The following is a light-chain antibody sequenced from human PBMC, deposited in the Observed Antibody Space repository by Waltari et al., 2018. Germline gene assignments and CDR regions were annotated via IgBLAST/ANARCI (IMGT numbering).Light chain of an antibody. CDR3: SAYAGSDNLV. J-gene: IGLJ2*01. CDR2: EVT. CDR1: SSDVGGYKY. Sequence: QSALTQPPSASGSPGQSVTISCTGTSSDVGGYKYVSWYQQHPGKAPKLMIYEVTKRPSGVPDRVSGSKSGNTASLTVSGLQAEDEAHYYCSAYAGSDNLVFGGGTKVTVL. V-gene: IGLV2-8*01.